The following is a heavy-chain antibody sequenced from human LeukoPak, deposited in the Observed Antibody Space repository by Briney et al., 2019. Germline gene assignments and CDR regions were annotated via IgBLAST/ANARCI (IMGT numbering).Heavy chain of an antibody. CDR1: GGSVSSGSYY. Sequence: SETLSLTCTVSGGSVSSGSYYWSWLRQPPGTGLEWIGYIYYSGSTNYNPSLKSRVTISVDTSKNQFSLKLSSVTAADTAVYYCARSAVAATVSYFQHWGQGTLVTVSS. CDR3: ARSAVAATVSYFQH. V-gene: IGHV4-61*01. J-gene: IGHJ1*01. D-gene: IGHD2-15*01. CDR2: IYYSGST.